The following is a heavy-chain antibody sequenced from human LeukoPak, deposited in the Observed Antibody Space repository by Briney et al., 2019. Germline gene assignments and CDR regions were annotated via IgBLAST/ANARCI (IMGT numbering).Heavy chain of an antibody. CDR2: KYYTGSA. D-gene: IGHD2-2*01. J-gene: IGHJ3*02. V-gene: IGHV4-31*03. CDR3: ATPYCSSISCLDVFNM. Sequence: SETLSLTCNVSGVSVSDGRYYWTWIRQHPAKGLEWIGYKYYTGSAKYNPSLKSRLTIPVDTSKNQFSLQLSSVTAADTATYYCATPYCSSISCLDVFNMWGQGTRVTVSS. CDR1: GVSVSDGRYY.